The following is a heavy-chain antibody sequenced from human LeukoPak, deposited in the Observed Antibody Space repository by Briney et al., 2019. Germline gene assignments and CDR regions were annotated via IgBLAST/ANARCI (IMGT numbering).Heavy chain of an antibody. CDR1: GFTFSSYS. Sequence: GGSLRLSCAASGFTFSSYSMNWVCQAPGEGLEWVSSISSSSSYIYYADSVKGRFTISRDNAKNSLYLQMNSLRAEDTAVYYCARVGSVDTAMVVDYWGQGTLVTVSS. D-gene: IGHD5-18*01. V-gene: IGHV3-21*01. CDR2: ISSSSSYI. CDR3: ARVGSVDTAMVVDY. J-gene: IGHJ4*02.